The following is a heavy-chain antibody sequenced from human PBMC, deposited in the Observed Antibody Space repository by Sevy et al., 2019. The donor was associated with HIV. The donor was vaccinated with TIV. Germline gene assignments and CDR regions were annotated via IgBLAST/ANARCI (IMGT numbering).Heavy chain of an antibody. CDR2: IWYDGSNK. J-gene: IGHJ6*02. CDR3: AGGGSGGATRYYYYYGMDV. CDR1: GFTFSSYG. D-gene: IGHD1-26*01. Sequence: GGSLRLSCAASGFTFSSYGMHWVRQAPGKGLEWVAVIWYDGSNKYYADSVKGRFTISRDNSKNTLYLQMNSLRAEDTAVYYCAGGGSGGATRYYYYYGMDVWGQGTTVTVSS. V-gene: IGHV3-33*01.